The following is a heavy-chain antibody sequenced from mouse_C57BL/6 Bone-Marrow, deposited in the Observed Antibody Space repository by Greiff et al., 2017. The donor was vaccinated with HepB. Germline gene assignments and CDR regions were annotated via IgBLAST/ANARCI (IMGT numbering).Heavy chain of an antibody. CDR1: GYTFTSYW. CDR3: ARTANYYGPPWFAY. J-gene: IGHJ3*01. CDR2: IDPSDSYT. D-gene: IGHD1-2*01. V-gene: IGHV1-69*01. Sequence: QQSCKASGYTFTSYWMHWVKQRPGQGLEWIGEIDPSDSYTNYNQKFNGKSTLTVDKSSSTAYMQLSSLTSADSAVYYCARTANYYGPPWFAYWGQGTLVTVSA.